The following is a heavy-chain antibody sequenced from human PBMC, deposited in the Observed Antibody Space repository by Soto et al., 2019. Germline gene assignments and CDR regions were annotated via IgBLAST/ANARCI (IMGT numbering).Heavy chain of an antibody. J-gene: IGHJ5*02. CDR2: MRANSGDT. Sequence: QVQLVQPGAEVRKPGASVKVSCKASGDTFTNFDFKWVRQATGQGLEWIGWMRANSGDTGHAQKFQGRVSMTRDTSMSTAYMELSSLRAEDTAVYYCARYIYGQGFKAWGQGTLVFVSS. D-gene: IGHD3-3*02. CDR1: GDTFTNFD. CDR3: ARYIYGQGFKA. V-gene: IGHV1-8*01.